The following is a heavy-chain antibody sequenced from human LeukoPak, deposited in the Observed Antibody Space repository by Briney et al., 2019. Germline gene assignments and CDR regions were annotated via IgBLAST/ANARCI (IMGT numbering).Heavy chain of an antibody. CDR2: IKQDGSEK. D-gene: IGHD6-19*01. Sequence: PGGSLRLSCAASGFTFSSYWMSWVRQAPGKGLEWVANIKQDGSEKYYVDSVKGRFTISRDNAKNSLYLQMNSLRAEDTAVYCCAKDSSSGWTAWFDSWGQGTLVTVSS. J-gene: IGHJ5*01. CDR3: AKDSSSGWTAWFDS. V-gene: IGHV3-7*03. CDR1: GFTFSSYW.